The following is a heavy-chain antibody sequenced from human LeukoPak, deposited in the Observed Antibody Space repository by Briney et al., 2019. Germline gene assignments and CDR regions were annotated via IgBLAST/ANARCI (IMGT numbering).Heavy chain of an antibody. Sequence: SETLSLTCAVSGYSISSGYYWGWIRQPPGKGLEWIGTIYHSGSTYYNTSLKTGVTISVDTSKNQFSLKLNSVTAADTAVYYCARQSQWGFISWTFDIWGRGTMVAVSP. J-gene: IGHJ3*02. CDR3: ARQSQWGFISWTFDI. D-gene: IGHD3-16*01. V-gene: IGHV4-38-2*01. CDR1: GYSISSGYY. CDR2: IYHSGST.